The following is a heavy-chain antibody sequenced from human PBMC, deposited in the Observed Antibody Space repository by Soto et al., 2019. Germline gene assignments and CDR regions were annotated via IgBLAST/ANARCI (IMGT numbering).Heavy chain of an antibody. CDR1: GFTFTSSA. D-gene: IGHD3-9*01. CDR3: AATSNVLRYFDWFSAFDI. V-gene: IGHV1-58*02. CDR2: IVVGSGNT. J-gene: IGHJ3*02. Sequence: SVKVSCKASGFTFTSSAMRWVRQARGQRLEWIGWIVVGSGNTNYAQKFQERVTITRDMSTSTAYMELSSLRSEDTAVYYCAATSNVLRYFDWFSAFDIWGQGTMVTVSS.